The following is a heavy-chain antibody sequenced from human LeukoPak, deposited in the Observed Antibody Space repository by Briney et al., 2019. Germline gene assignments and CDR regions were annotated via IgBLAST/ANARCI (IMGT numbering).Heavy chain of an antibody. V-gene: IGHV1-69*05. CDR3: ARDRTIFSWNDAFDI. J-gene: IGHJ3*02. CDR2: IIPIFGTA. D-gene: IGHD3-3*01. CDR1: GGTFSSYA. Sequence: SVKVSCKASGGTFSSYAISWVRQAPGQGLEWMGGIIPIFGTANYAQKFQGRVTITTDESTSTAYMELSSLRSEDTAVYYCARDRTIFSWNDAFDIWGQGTMVTVSS.